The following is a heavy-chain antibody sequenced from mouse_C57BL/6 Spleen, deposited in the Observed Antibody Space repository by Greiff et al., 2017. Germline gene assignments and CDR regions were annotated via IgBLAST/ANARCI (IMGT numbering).Heavy chain of an antibody. CDR3: ARDSSGPYYCDY. J-gene: IGHJ2*01. V-gene: IGHV1-9*01. Sequence: QVQLMESGAELMKPGASVQLSCKATGYTFTGSWLEWVTQRPGNGLEWIGEILPGSGSTHTNEKFQGKATFTADTSSNTAYMQRSSLTTDDSAIYYCARDSSGPYYCDYWGQGTTLTVSS. CDR1: GYTFTGSW. D-gene: IGHD3-2*02. CDR2: ILPGSGST.